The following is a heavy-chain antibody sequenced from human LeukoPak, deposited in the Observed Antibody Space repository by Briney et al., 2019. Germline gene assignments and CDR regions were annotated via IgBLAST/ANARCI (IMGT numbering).Heavy chain of an antibody. D-gene: IGHD2-15*01. J-gene: IGHJ4*02. CDR1: GGTFSSYA. CDR2: IIPILGIA. CDR3: ATLSGEYYFDY. V-gene: IGHV1-69*04. Sequence: SVKVSCKASGGTFSSYAISWVRQAPGQGFEWMGRIIPILGIANYAQKFQGRVTITADKSTSTAYMELSSLRSEDTAVYYCATLSGEYYFDYWGQGTLVTVSS.